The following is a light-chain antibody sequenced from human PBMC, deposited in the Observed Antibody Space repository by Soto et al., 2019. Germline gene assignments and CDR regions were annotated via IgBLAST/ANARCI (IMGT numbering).Light chain of an antibody. CDR2: GAS. CDR1: EDISSY. Sequence: DIQLTQSPSFLSASVGDRVSITCRASEDISSYLACYQRKPGKAPKVLIYGASTLQSGVPSSFSGSGSGTEFTPTISSLQPEDFASYYCQHVKRPPLTFGGGTKVEIK. CDR3: QHVKRPPLT. J-gene: IGKJ4*01. V-gene: IGKV1-9*01.